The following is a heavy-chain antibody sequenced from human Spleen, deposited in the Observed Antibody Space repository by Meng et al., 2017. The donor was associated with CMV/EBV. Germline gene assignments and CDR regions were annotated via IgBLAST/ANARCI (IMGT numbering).Heavy chain of an antibody. V-gene: IGHV4-34*01. Sequence: AQLQQWGAGLLKPSETLSLTCAGSGGSFSGYYWSWIRQPPGKGLECIGEINHSGGTNYNPSLKSRVTISVDTSKNQFSLKLSSVTAADTAVYYCARGLSGWGYCSSTSCLNWFDPWGQGTLVTVSS. J-gene: IGHJ5*02. CDR1: GGSFSGYY. D-gene: IGHD2-2*01. CDR2: INHSGGT. CDR3: ARGLSGWGYCSSTSCLNWFDP.